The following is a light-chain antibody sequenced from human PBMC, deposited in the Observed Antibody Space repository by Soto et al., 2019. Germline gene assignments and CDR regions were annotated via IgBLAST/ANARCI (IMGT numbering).Light chain of an antibody. J-gene: IGKJ2*01. V-gene: IGKV1-5*03. CDR3: QQCKTFSSYT. Sequence: DIQMTQSPSTLSASVGDRVTITCRASQTINNWLAWYQQKPGKAPKLLIQKSSSLQGGVPSRFSGSGSGTEFTLTIDSLQPDDFATYSCQQCKTFSSYTFGQGTKLDIK. CDR1: QTINNW. CDR2: KSS.